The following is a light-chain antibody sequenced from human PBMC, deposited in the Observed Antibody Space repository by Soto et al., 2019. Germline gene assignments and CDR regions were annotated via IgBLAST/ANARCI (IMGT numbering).Light chain of an antibody. J-gene: IGKJ2*01. CDR3: MQGTHWTPYT. V-gene: IGKV2-30*02. Sequence: DVVMTQSPLSLPVTLGQPASISCRSSQSLLHTDGNTYLNWFQQRPGQSPRRLIYKVSNRDSGVRDRFSGSGSGTDFTLKISRVEAEDIGVYYCMQGTHWTPYTFGEGTKLEI. CDR2: KVS. CDR1: QSLLHTDGNTY.